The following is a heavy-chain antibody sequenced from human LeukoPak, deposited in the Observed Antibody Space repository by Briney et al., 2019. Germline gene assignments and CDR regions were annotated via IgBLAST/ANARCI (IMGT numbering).Heavy chain of an antibody. Sequence: GGSLRLSCAASGFTFSSYAMSWVRQAPGKGLEWVSAISGSGGSTYYADSVKGRFTISRDNSKNTLYLQMNSLRAEDTAVYYCAKDQYYYDSSGYWEYFQHWGQGTLVTVSS. D-gene: IGHD3-22*01. CDR1: GFTFSSYA. CDR3: AKDQYYYDSSGYWEYFQH. J-gene: IGHJ1*01. V-gene: IGHV3-23*01. CDR2: ISGSGGST.